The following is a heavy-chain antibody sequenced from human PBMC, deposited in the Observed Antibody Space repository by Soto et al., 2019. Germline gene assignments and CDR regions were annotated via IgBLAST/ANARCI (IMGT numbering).Heavy chain of an antibody. V-gene: IGHV3-11*01. CDR2: ISSGGGII. Sequence: QVQLVESGGGLVTPEGSLRLSCVASGFSVSGFYMSWIRQAPGKGLEWVSYISSGGGIIFYADSVKGRFTTSRDNAKNSLYLQMNSRRAEDTAVYYCAKKEYTSSWYGIDYWGQGTLVTVSS. J-gene: IGHJ4*02. D-gene: IGHD6-13*01. CDR1: GFSVSGFY. CDR3: AKKEYTSSWYGIDY.